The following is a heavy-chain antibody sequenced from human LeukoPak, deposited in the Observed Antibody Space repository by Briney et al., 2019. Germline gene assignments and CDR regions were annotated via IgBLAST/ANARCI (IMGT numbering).Heavy chain of an antibody. D-gene: IGHD6-19*01. V-gene: IGHV4-34*01. J-gene: IGHJ4*02. Sequence: SETLSLTCAVYGGSFSVYYWSWIRQPPGKGLEWIGEINHSGSTNYNPSLKSRVTISVGTSKNQFSLKLSSVTAADTAVYYCARRRVWYPFDYWGQGTLVTVSS. CDR3: ARRRVWYPFDY. CDR1: GGSFSVYY. CDR2: INHSGST.